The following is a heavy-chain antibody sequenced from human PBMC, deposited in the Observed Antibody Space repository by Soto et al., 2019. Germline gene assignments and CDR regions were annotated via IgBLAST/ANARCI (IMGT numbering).Heavy chain of an antibody. CDR3: ARDDVLCDGGRCYGVPLDV. CDR1: GFTVSSKY. D-gene: IGHD2-15*01. J-gene: IGHJ6*04. V-gene: IGHV3-66*01. Sequence: EVHLVESGGGLVQPGGSLRLSCAASGFTVSSKYMSWVRQAPGKGLEWVSLIQSGGPTYYADSVKGRFTISRDTSENTRHLQMDSLRAEDTAVYYCARDDVLCDGGRCYGVPLDVWGKGNTVTVSS. CDR2: IQSGGPT.